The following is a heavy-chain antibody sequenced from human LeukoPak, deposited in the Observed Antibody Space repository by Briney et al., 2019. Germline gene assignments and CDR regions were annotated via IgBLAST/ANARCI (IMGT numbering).Heavy chain of an antibody. D-gene: IGHD1-7*01. CDR1: GFTFSSYS. CDR2: ISSSSSYI. V-gene: IGHV3-21*01. Sequence: GGSLRLSCAASGFTFSSYSMNWVRQAPGKGLEWVSSISSSSSYIYYADSVKGRFTISRDNAKNSLYLQMNSLRAEDTAVYYCARDSRYNWNYEYYYYMDVWGKGTTVTVSS. J-gene: IGHJ6*03. CDR3: ARDSRYNWNYEYYYYMDV.